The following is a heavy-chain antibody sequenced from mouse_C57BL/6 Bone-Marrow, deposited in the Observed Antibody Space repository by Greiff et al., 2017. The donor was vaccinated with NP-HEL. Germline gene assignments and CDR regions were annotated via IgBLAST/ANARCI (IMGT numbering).Heavy chain of an antibody. Sequence: QVQLQQSGAELVRPGASVTLSCKASGYTFTDYEMHWVKQTPVHGLEWIGAIDPETGGTAYNQKFKGKAILTADKSSSTAYMELRSLTSEDSAVYYCTSLMYYYGSSYFDYWGQGTTLTVSS. J-gene: IGHJ2*01. CDR2: IDPETGGT. CDR3: TSLMYYYGSSYFDY. D-gene: IGHD1-1*01. V-gene: IGHV1-15*01. CDR1: GYTFTDYE.